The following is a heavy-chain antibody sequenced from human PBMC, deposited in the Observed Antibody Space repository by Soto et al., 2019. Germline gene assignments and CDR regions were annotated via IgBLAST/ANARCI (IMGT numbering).Heavy chain of an antibody. J-gene: IGHJ6*02. CDR2: IYYSGST. CDR3: ARATWIYSSQSSYYYYGMDV. Sequence: SETLSLTCTVSGGSISSYYWSWIRQPPGKGLEWIGYIYYSGSTNYNPPLKSRVTISVDTSKNQFSLKLSSVTAADTAVYYCARATWIYSSQSSYYYYGMDVWGQGTTVTVSS. CDR1: GGSISSYY. D-gene: IGHD6-13*01. V-gene: IGHV4-59*01.